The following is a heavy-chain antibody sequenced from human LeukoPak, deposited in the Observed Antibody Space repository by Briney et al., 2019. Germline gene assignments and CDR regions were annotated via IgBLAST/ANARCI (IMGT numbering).Heavy chain of an antibody. CDR3: ARDPYSGSYGADYYYYMDV. J-gene: IGHJ6*03. CDR1: GFTFSSYN. D-gene: IGHD1-26*01. CDR2: ITSGSSHI. V-gene: IGHV3-21*01. Sequence: GRSLRFSCAASGFTFSSYNMNWVRQTPGQGLEWVLSITSGSSHIYYADSVKGRFTISRDNPKSSLYLQMNSLRAEDTAVYYCARDPYSGSYGADYYYYMDVWGKGTTVTISS.